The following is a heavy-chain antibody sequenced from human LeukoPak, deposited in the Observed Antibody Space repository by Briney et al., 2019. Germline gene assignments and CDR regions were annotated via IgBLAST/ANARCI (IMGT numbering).Heavy chain of an antibody. CDR3: ARESGSYYEFDY. CDR1: GGSISSSSYY. CDR2: IYYSGST. D-gene: IGHD1-26*01. J-gene: IGHJ4*02. Sequence: SETLSLTCTVSGGSISSSSYYWSWIRQPPGKGLEWIGYIYYSGSTNYNPSLKSRVTISVDTSKNQFSLKLSSVTAADTAVYYCARESGSYYEFDYWGQGTLVTVSS. V-gene: IGHV4-61*01.